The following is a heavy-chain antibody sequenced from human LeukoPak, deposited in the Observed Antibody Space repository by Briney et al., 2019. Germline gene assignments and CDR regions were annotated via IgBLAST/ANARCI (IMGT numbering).Heavy chain of an antibody. Sequence: PSETLSLTCTVSGGSISSSSYYWGWIRQPPGKGLVWIGSIYYSGSTYYNPSLKSRVTISVDTSKNQFSLKLSSVTAADQAVYYCASLYYDFWSGYYTSAPLDYWGQGTLVTVSS. V-gene: IGHV4-39*01. CDR1: GGSISSSSYY. D-gene: IGHD3-3*01. CDR2: IYYSGST. CDR3: ASLYYDFWSGYYTSAPLDY. J-gene: IGHJ4*02.